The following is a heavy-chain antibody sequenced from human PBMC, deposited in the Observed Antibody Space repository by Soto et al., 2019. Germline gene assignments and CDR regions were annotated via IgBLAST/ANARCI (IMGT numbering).Heavy chain of an antibody. CDR2: IYYSGST. D-gene: IGHD3-22*01. CDR1: GGSISSSSYY. CDR3: ARQRMDLITMILVALYYFDY. J-gene: IGHJ4*02. V-gene: IGHV4-39*01. Sequence: QLQLQESGPGLVKPSETLSLTCTVSGGSISSSSYYWGWIRQPPGKGLEWIGSIYYSGSTYYNPSLKSRVTISVDTSKNQFSLKLSSVTAADTAVYYCARQRMDLITMILVALYYFDYWGQGTLVTVSS.